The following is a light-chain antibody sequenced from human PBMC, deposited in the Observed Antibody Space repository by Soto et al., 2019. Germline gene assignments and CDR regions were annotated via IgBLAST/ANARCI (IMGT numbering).Light chain of an antibody. V-gene: IGKV3-11*01. CDR3: QQRYVWPIT. J-gene: IGKJ5*01. CDR2: DAS. Sequence: IVLTQSPATLSLSPGERATLSCRASQRIGYYLAWYQQKPGQAPRLLIYDASNRAAGTPARFGGSGSDSDYTLTISSLQPEDFAVYYCQQRYVWPITFGQGTRLEMK. CDR1: QRIGYY.